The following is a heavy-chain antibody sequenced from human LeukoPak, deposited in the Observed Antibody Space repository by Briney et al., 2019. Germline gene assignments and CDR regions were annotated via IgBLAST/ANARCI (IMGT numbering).Heavy chain of an antibody. J-gene: IGHJ6*02. CDR3: ARSFVAGAGYYYGMDV. Sequence: GESLKISCKGSGYAFVSYWIGWVRQVPGKGLEWMGIIFPLDSETRYSPSFQGQVTMSVDRSISTAYLQWSSLKASDTAIYYCARSFVAGAGYYYGMDVWGQGTTVIVSS. CDR1: GYAFVSYW. D-gene: IGHD6-19*01. V-gene: IGHV5-51*01. CDR2: IFPLDSET.